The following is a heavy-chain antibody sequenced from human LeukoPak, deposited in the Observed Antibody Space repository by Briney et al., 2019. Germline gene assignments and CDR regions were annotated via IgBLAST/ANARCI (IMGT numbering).Heavy chain of an antibody. CDR3: ARDRVLPGGWADFGY. V-gene: IGHV1-69*04. J-gene: IGHJ4*02. CDR2: IIPILGIA. D-gene: IGHD3-16*01. Sequence: ASVKVSCKASGGTFSSYAISWVRQAPGQGLEWMGRIIPILGIANYAQKFQGRVTITADKSTSTAYMELSSLRSEDTAVYYCARDRVLPGGWADFGYWGQGTLVTVSS. CDR1: GGTFSSYA.